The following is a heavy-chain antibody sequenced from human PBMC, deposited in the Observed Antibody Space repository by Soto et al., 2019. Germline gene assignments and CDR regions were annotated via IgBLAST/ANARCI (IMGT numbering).Heavy chain of an antibody. CDR1: GYTFTSYY. V-gene: IGHV1-46*01. J-gene: IGHJ6*02. CDR2: INPSGGST. D-gene: IGHD2-2*01. CDR3: ARGSPQLLYYYGMDV. Sequence: ASVKVSCKASGYTFTSYYMYWVRQAPGQGLEWMGIINPSGGSTSYAQKFQGRVTMTRDTSTSTVYMELSSLRSEDTAVYYCARGSPQLLYYYGMDVWGQGTTVTVSS.